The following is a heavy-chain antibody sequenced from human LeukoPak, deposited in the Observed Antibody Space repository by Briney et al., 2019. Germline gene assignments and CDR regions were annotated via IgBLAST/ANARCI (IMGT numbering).Heavy chain of an antibody. D-gene: IGHD3-22*01. CDR3: AKGYSSGYYSDAFDV. CDR1: GFNFSSYG. CDR2: ISFDGSNK. J-gene: IGHJ3*01. Sequence: GRSLRLSCAASGFNFSSYGMHWVRQAPGKGLEWVAVISFDGSNKYYADSVKGRFTISRDNLKNTLYLQMNSLRAEDTAVYYCAKGYSSGYYSDAFDVWGQRTMVTVSS. V-gene: IGHV3-30*18.